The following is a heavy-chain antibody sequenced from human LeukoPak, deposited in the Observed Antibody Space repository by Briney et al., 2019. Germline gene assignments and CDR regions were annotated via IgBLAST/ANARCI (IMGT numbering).Heavy chain of an antibody. CDR1: GGSVSSDSYY. V-gene: IGHV4-30-4*01. J-gene: IGHJ4*02. CDR3: ATVFSGSGNSFPYYFDS. D-gene: IGHD3-10*01. Sequence: KPSETLSLTCTVSGGSVSSDSYYWSWVRQPPGKSLEWIGYIYHSGYTYYKPSLKSRVTISLDTSENQFSLRLTSVSAADTAMYFCATVFSGSGNSFPYYFDSWGQGTLVTVSS. CDR2: IYHSGYT.